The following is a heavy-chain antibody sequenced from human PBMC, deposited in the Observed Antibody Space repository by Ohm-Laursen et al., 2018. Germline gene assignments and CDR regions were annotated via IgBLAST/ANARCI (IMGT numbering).Heavy chain of an antibody. J-gene: IGHJ4*02. CDR2: ISGSGDST. D-gene: IGHD4-17*01. CDR3: ARLRSNTVTTIGLDY. CDR1: GFTFSSYA. V-gene: IGHV3-23*01. Sequence: SLRLSCAASGFTFSSYAMSWVRQAPGKELEWVSTISGSGDSTYYADSVKGRFTISRDNAKNMVYLQMNSLRVEDTAVYFCARLRSNTVTTIGLDYWGQGTLVTVSS.